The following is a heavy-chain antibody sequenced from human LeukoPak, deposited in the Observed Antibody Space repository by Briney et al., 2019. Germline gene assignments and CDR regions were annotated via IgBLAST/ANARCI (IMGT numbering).Heavy chain of an antibody. CDR1: GGTFSSYA. V-gene: IGHV1-69*05. CDR3: ARAGGREYSSSRTLGY. J-gene: IGHJ4*02. D-gene: IGHD6-6*01. Sequence: ASVKVSCKASGGTFSSYAISWVRQAPGQGLEWMGGIIPIFGTANYAQKFQGRVTITTDESTSTAYMELGSLRSEDTAVYYCARAGGREYSSSRTLGYWGQGTLVTVSS. CDR2: IIPIFGTA.